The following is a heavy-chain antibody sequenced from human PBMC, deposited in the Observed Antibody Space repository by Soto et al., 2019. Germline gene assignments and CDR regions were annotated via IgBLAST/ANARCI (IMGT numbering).Heavy chain of an antibody. CDR3: ANDLLQYYDFWSQKSNWFDP. V-gene: IGHV1-69*02. CDR2: IIPILGIA. Sequence: SVQGSFPASGDRFSSYTGSWVRQAPGQGLEWMGRIIPILGIANYAQKFQGRVTITADKSTSTAYMELSSLRSEDTAVYYCANDLLQYYDFWSQKSNWFDPWGQGTLVTVSS. D-gene: IGHD3-3*01. J-gene: IGHJ5*02. CDR1: GDRFSSYT.